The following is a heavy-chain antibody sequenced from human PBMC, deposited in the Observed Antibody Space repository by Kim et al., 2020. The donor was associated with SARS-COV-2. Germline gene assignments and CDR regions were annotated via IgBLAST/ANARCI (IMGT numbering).Heavy chain of an antibody. D-gene: IGHD1-26*01. J-gene: IGHJ4*02. V-gene: IGHV3-30-3*01. Sequence: GGSLRLSCAASGFTFSSYAMHWVRQAPGKGLEWVAVISYDGSNKYYADSVKGRFTISRDNSKNTLYLQMNSLRAEDTAVYYCAREQRSGSYFDYWGQGTLVTVSS. CDR2: ISYDGSNK. CDR1: GFTFSSYA. CDR3: AREQRSGSYFDY.